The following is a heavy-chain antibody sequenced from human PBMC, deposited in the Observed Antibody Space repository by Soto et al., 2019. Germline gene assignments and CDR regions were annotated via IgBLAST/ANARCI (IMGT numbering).Heavy chain of an antibody. D-gene: IGHD2-15*01. CDR2: ISGSGGST. CDR1: GFTFSDYA. Sequence: GGSLRLSCAASGFTFSDYAMSWVRQAPGKGLEWVSAISGSGGSTYYADSVKGRLTISRDNSKNTLYLQMNSLRAEDTAVYYCAKSYCSGGSCHVDYWGQGTLVTVSS. V-gene: IGHV3-23*01. CDR3: AKSYCSGGSCHVDY. J-gene: IGHJ4*02.